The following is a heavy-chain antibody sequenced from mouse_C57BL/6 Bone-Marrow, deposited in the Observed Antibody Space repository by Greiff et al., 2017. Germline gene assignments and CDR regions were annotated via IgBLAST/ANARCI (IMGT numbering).Heavy chain of an antibody. D-gene: IGHD2-4*01. V-gene: IGHV1-85*01. J-gene: IGHJ3*01. CDR1: GYTFTSYA. CDR3: ARWGYDYEGFAY. Sequence: QVQLQQSGPELVKPGASVKLSCKASGYTFTSYAINWVKQRPGQGLEWIGWISPRDGSTTYNAKFKGKATLTVDTSSSTAYMGVHSVTAEDSAVYFGARWGYDYEGFAYWGQGTLVTVSA. CDR2: ISPRDGST.